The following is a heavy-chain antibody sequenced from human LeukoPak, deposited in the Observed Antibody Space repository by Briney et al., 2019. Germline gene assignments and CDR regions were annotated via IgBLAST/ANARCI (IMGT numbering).Heavy chain of an antibody. D-gene: IGHD6-13*01. CDR3: ARDRGIAAAGLFDY. CDR2: ISSSSSYI. Sequence: PGGSLRLSCAASGFTFSSYSMNWVRQAPGKGLEWVSSISSSSSYIYYADSVKGRFTISRDNAKNSLYLQMNSLRAEDTAAYYCARDRGIAAAGLFDYWGQGTLVTVSS. J-gene: IGHJ4*02. V-gene: IGHV3-21*01. CDR1: GFTFSSYS.